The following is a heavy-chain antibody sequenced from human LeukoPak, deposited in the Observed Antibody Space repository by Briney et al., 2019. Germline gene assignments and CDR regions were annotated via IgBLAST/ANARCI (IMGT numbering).Heavy chain of an antibody. CDR3: AREITPVGMDV. CDR2: ISYDGSNK. CDR1: GFTFSSYG. J-gene: IGHJ6*02. V-gene: IGHV3-30*03. Sequence: GRSLRLSCAASGFTFSSYGMHWVRQAPGKGLEWVAVISYDGSNKYYADSVKGRFTISRDNSKNTLYLQMNSLRAEDTAVYYCAREITPVGMDVWGQGTTVTVSS. D-gene: IGHD1-14*01.